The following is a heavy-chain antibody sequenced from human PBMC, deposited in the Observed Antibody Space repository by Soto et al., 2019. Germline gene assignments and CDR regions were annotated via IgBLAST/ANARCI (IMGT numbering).Heavy chain of an antibody. CDR2: ISAYNGNT. CDR3: ARDGSVRDFWSGYYTGYVYYGMDV. D-gene: IGHD3-3*01. CDR1: GYTFTSYG. V-gene: IGHV1-18*04. J-gene: IGHJ6*02. Sequence: ASVKVSCKASGYTFTSYGISWVRQAPGQGLEWMGWISAYNGNTNYAQKLQGRVTTTTDTSTSTAYMELRSLRSDDTAVYYCARDGSVRDFWSGYYTGYVYYGMDVWGQGTTVTVSS.